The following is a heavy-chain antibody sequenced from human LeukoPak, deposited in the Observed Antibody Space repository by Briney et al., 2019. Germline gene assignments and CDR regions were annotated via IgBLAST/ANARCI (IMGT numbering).Heavy chain of an antibody. CDR1: GYTFTGYY. CDR3: ARAYSSSWYFWFDP. Sequence: ASVKVSCKASGYTFTGYYMHWVRQAPGQGLEWMGWINPNSGGTNYAQKFQGRVAMARDTPISTAYMELSRLRSDDTAVYYCARAYSSSWYFWFDPWGQGTLVTVSS. D-gene: IGHD6-13*01. J-gene: IGHJ5*02. CDR2: INPNSGGT. V-gene: IGHV1-2*02.